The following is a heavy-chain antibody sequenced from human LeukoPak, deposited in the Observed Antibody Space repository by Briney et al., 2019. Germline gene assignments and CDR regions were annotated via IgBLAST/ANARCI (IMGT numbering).Heavy chain of an antibody. Sequence: GGSLRLSCAASGFTFSNYWMSWVRQAPGKGLEWVANINKDGSEKYYVDSVKGRFTISRDNAKNSLYLQMNSLRAEDTAVYYCATPAAGPGAEYSLYWGQGTLVIVSS. CDR3: ATPAAGPGAEYSLY. J-gene: IGHJ1*01. CDR2: INKDGSEK. V-gene: IGHV3-7*01. CDR1: GFTFSNYW. D-gene: IGHD6-13*01.